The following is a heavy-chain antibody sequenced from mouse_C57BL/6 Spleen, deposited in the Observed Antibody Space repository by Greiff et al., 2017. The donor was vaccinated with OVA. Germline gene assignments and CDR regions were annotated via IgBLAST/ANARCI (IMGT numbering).Heavy chain of an antibody. D-gene: IGHD1-1*01. CDR2: ISSGGDYI. CDR1: GFTFSSYA. Sequence: EVMLVESGEGLVKPGGSLKLSCAASGFTFSSYAMSWVRQTPEKRLEWVAYISSGGDYIYYADTVKGRFTISRDNARNTLYLQMSSLKSEDTAMYYCTRFVVDYYAMDYWGQGTSVTVSS. CDR3: TRFVVDYYAMDY. J-gene: IGHJ4*01. V-gene: IGHV5-9-1*02.